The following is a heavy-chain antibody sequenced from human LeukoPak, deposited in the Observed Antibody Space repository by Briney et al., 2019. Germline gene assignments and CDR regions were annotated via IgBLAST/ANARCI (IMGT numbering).Heavy chain of an antibody. Sequence: GGSLRLSCAASGFTFSRCDMHWVRQAPGKGLEWVAFVLYDGSLKYYADSVRGRVTISRDNSKNTLYLQMNSLRAEDTAIYYCALQRTLWQRILDYWGQGTLVTVSS. V-gene: IGHV3-30*02. CDR2: VLYDGSLK. CDR1: GFTFSRCD. CDR3: ALQRTLWQRILDY. J-gene: IGHJ4*02. D-gene: IGHD6-25*01.